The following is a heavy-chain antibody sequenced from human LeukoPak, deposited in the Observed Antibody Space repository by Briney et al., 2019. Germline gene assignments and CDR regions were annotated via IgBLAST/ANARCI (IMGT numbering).Heavy chain of an antibody. CDR1: GFTFSSYS. CDR3: ARDSGGFDP. CDR2: IRSSSTYI. J-gene: IGHJ5*02. D-gene: IGHD3-10*01. Sequence: GGSLRLSCAASGFTFSSYSMNWVSQAPGKGLEWVSFIRSSSTYISYSDSVKGRFTISRDNANNSLYLQMNSLRAEDTAAYYCARDSGGFDPWGQGTLVTVSS. V-gene: IGHV3-21*01.